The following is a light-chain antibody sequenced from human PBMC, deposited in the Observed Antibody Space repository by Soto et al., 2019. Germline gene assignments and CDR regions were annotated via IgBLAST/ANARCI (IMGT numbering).Light chain of an antibody. CDR1: SSDVGAYNY. CDR3: SSSTTSSTLVV. Sequence: QSALTQPASVSGSPGQSITIPCTGTSSDVGAYNYVSWYQQHPGKAPKLMIYEVSDRPSGVSNRFSGSKPGNTASLTISGLQAEDEADYYCSSSTTSSTLVVFGGGTKLTVL. V-gene: IGLV2-14*01. CDR2: EVS. J-gene: IGLJ2*01.